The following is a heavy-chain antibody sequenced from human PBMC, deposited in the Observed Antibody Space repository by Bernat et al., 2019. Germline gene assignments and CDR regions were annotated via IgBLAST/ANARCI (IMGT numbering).Heavy chain of an antibody. CDR1: GFTFSNYG. D-gene: IGHD3-10*01. Sequence: QVQLVESGGGVVQPGRSLRLSCAASGFTFSNYGMHWVRQAPGKGLEWVALIAYDGSNKYYADSVKGRFTISRDNSKNTLYLQMNSLRAEDTAVYYCAKVLYYGSEWNFDYWGQGTLVTVSS. V-gene: IGHV3-33*06. CDR2: IAYDGSNK. J-gene: IGHJ4*02. CDR3: AKVLYYGSEWNFDY.